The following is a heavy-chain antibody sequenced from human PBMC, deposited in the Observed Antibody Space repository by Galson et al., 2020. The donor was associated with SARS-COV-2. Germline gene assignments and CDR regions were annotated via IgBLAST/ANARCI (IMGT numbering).Heavy chain of an antibody. V-gene: IGHV4-38-2*02. J-gene: IGHJ4*02. CDR3: ARDPSYYYDSSGYAQDY. D-gene: IGHD3-22*01. Sequence: SETLSLTCTVSGYSISSGYYWGWIRQPPGKGLEWIGSIYHSGRTYYNPSLKSRVTISVDTSKNQFSLKLSSVTAADTAVYYCARDPSYYYDSSGYAQDYWGQGTLVTVSS. CDR2: IYHSGRT. CDR1: GYSISSGYY.